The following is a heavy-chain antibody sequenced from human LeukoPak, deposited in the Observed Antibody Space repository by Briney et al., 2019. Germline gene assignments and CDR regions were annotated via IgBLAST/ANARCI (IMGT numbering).Heavy chain of an antibody. J-gene: IGHJ4*02. V-gene: IGHV3-7*01. CDR1: GFTFSNYW. D-gene: IGHD3-3*01. Sequence: PGPSHRLFRLASGFTFSNYWTSWVRQTPGKRPEGVATIKPDGSKKYYMDSVKGRFTISRDNAKNSLYLEMNSLRAEDTAVYYCARDSWSVFDYWGQGALVTVSS. CDR3: ARDSWSVFDY. CDR2: IKPDGSKK.